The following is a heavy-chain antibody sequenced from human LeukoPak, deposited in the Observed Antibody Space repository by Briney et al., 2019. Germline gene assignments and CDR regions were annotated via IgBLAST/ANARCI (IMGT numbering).Heavy chain of an antibody. CDR2: IYSGGST. V-gene: IGHV3-53*01. CDR3: ARVGRFQYYMDV. J-gene: IGHJ6*03. Sequence: GSLRLSCAASGFTVSSNYMSWVRQAPGKGLEWVSVIYSGGSTYYADSVKGRFTISRDNSKNTLYLQMNSLRAEDTAVYYCARVGRFQYYMDVWGKGTTVTVSS. D-gene: IGHD3-3*01. CDR1: GFTVSSNY.